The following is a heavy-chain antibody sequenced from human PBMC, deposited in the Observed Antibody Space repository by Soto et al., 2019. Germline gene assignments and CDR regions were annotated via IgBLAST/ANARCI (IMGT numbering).Heavy chain of an antibody. CDR1: GGSFSGYY. V-gene: IGHV4-34*01. CDR3: AREDGYSYGSYYYYYYGMDV. J-gene: IGHJ6*02. CDR2: INHSGST. Sequence: SETLSLTCAVYGGSFSGYYWSWIRQPPGKGLEWIGEINHSGSTNYNPSLKSRVTISVDTSKNQFSLKLSSVTAADTAVYYCAREDGYSYGSYYYYYYGMDVWGQGTTVNVSS. D-gene: IGHD5-18*01.